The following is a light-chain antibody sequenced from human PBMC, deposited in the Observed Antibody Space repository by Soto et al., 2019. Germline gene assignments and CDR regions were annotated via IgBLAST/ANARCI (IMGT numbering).Light chain of an antibody. V-gene: IGKV3-20*01. Sequence: EILLTQSPGTLSLSPGERATLSCRASQSGSSSYLAWYQQKPGQAPRLLIDGASSRATGIPDRFSGSGSGTDFTLTISRLEPEGVAVYYCQQYGNSLRALGQGTKVEI. CDR1: QSGSSSY. J-gene: IGKJ1*01. CDR3: QQYGNSLRA. CDR2: GAS.